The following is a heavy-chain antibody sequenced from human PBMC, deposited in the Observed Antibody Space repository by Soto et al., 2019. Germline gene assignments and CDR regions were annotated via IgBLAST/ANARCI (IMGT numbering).Heavy chain of an antibody. V-gene: IGHV3-21*01. J-gene: IGHJ6*02. CDR2: ISSSSSYI. CDR3: ARGGDYGDYYYYYYGMDV. D-gene: IGHD4-17*01. Sequence: GGSLRLSCAASGFTFSSYSMNWVRQAPGKGLEWVSSISSSSSYIYYADSVKGRFTISRDNAKNSLYLQMNSLRAEDTAVYYCARGGDYGDYYYYYYGMDVWGQGTTVTVS. CDR1: GFTFSSYS.